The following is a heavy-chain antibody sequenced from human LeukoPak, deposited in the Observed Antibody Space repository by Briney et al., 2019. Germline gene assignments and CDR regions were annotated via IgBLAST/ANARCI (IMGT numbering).Heavy chain of an antibody. CDR2: ISGSGGST. D-gene: IGHD4-17*01. Sequence: GGSLRLSCAASGFTFSSYAMSWVRQAPGKGLEWVSAISGSGGSTYYADSVKGRFTISRDNSKNTLYLQMTSLRAEDTAVYYCAPLGCSVTPSDYWGQGTLVTVSS. J-gene: IGHJ4*02. CDR3: APLGCSVTPSDY. CDR1: GFTFSSYA. V-gene: IGHV3-23*01.